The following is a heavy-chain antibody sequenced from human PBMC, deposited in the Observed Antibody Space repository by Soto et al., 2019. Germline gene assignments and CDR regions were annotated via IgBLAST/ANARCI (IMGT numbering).Heavy chain of an antibody. CDR1: GFTFSDYY. Sequence: PGGSLRLSCAASGFTFSDYYMSWIRQAPGKGLEWVSYISSSGSTIYYADSVKGRFTISRDNAKNSLYLQMNSLRAEDTAVYYCARDQRPKRITMIVAYYGMDVWGQGTTVTVSS. CDR2: ISSSGSTI. D-gene: IGHD3-22*01. J-gene: IGHJ6*02. CDR3: ARDQRPKRITMIVAYYGMDV. V-gene: IGHV3-11*01.